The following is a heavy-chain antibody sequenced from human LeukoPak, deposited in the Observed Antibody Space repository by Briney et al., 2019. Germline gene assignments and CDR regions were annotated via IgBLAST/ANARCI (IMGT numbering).Heavy chain of an antibody. CDR1: GGSFSGYY. D-gene: IGHD6-13*01. Sequence: SETLSLTCAVYGGSFSGYYWSWIRQPPGKGLEWIGEINHSGSTNYNPSLKSRVTISVDTSKNQFSLKLSSVTAADTAVYYCARLIAADPQLDSWGQGTLVTVSS. CDR2: INHSGST. CDR3: ARLIAADPQLDS. V-gene: IGHV4-34*01. J-gene: IGHJ4*02.